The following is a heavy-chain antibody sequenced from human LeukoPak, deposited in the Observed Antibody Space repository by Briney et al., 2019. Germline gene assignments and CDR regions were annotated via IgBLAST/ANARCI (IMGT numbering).Heavy chain of an antibody. CDR1: GGSISSSSYY. Sequence: PSETLSLTCTVSGGSISSSSYYWGWIRQPPGKGLEWIGSIYYSGSTYYNPSLKSRVTISVDTSKNQFSLKLSSVTAADTAVYYCARSPRNRVWFDPWGQGTLVTVSS. J-gene: IGHJ5*02. CDR3: ARSPRNRVWFDP. V-gene: IGHV4-39*07. D-gene: IGHD1-14*01. CDR2: IYYSGST.